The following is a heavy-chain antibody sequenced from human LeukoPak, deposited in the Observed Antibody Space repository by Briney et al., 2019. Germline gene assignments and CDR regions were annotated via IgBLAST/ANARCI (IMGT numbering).Heavy chain of an antibody. CDR1: GGSFSGYY. CDR3: ARQPTRRRLDGSGSLPYYFDY. D-gene: IGHD3-10*01. CDR2: INHSGST. J-gene: IGHJ4*02. V-gene: IGHV4-34*01. Sequence: NTSETLSLTCAVYGGSFSGYYWSWIRQPPGKGLEWIGEINHSGSTNYNPSLKSRVTISVDTSKNQFSLKLSSVTAADTAVYYCARQPTRRRLDGSGSLPYYFDYWGQGTLVTVSS.